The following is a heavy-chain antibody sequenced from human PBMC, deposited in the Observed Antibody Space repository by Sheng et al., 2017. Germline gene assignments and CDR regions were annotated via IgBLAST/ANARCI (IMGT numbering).Heavy chain of an antibody. V-gene: IGHV3-15*01. Sequence: EVQLVESGGGLVKPGGSLRLSCAASGFTFSNAWMSWVRQAPGKGLEWVGRIKSKTDGGTTDYAAPVKGRFTISRDDSKNTLYLQMNSLKTEDTAVYYCTTVHGGAAAGYYYYYMDVWGKGTTVTVSS. CDR3: TTVHGGAAAGYYYYYMDV. CDR1: GFTFSNAW. CDR2: IKSKTDGGTT. J-gene: IGHJ6*03. D-gene: IGHD6-13*01.